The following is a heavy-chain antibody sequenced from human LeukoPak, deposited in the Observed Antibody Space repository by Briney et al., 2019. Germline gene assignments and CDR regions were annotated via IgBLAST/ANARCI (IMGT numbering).Heavy chain of an antibody. D-gene: IGHD2-2*01. CDR1: GCTFTSYV. J-gene: IGHJ6*02. Sequence: ASVKVSCKASGCTFTSYVISWVRQAPGQGLEWMGWNSAYNGNTNYAQKLQGRVTMTTDTSTSTAYMELRSLRSDDTAVYYCARDEGICSSTSCYYYYGMDVWGQGTTVTVSS. V-gene: IGHV1-18*01. CDR2: NSAYNGNT. CDR3: ARDEGICSSTSCYYYYGMDV.